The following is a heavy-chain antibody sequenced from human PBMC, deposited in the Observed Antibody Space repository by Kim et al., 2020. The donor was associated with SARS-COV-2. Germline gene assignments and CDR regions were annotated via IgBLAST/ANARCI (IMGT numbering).Heavy chain of an antibody. J-gene: IGHJ6*01. CDR1: GGSLNDYF. V-gene: IGHV4-34*01. CDR2: INPIRST. D-gene: IGHD2-2*02. Sequence: SETLSLTCAVYGGSLNDYFWGWLRQPPGKGLEWVGEINPIRSTNYNPSLKSRVIMSIDTTKNQFSLNLRSVTAADTAGYYCAGVRSAYTSCYILQKCLVYYSGMDVWSQGTTVSVSS. CDR3: AGVRSAYTSCYILQKCLVYYSGMDV.